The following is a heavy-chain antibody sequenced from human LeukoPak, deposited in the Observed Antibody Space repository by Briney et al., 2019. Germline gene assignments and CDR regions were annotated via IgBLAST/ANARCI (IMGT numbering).Heavy chain of an antibody. Sequence: VASVTVSFKVSGYTLTELSMHWVRQAPGKGLEWMGGFDPGDGETIYAQKFQGRVTMTEDTSTDTAYMELSSLRSEDTAVYYCATDHYLVRGSGSYYNWGQGTLVTVSS. CDR1: GYTLTELS. D-gene: IGHD3-10*01. CDR3: ATDHYLVRGSGSYYN. V-gene: IGHV1-24*01. CDR2: FDPGDGET. J-gene: IGHJ4*02.